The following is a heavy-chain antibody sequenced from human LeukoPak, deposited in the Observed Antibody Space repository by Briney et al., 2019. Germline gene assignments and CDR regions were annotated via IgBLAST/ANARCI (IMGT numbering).Heavy chain of an antibody. J-gene: IGHJ5*02. CDR3: ARGLTLEWSPLTWFDP. D-gene: IGHD3-3*01. Sequence: SETLTLTCAVCGDPFSDYFWTWIRQPPGKALEGIRHINHSGSTNYNPSLKSRVTISLETSKTQFSLKLTSVTGADTAVYYCARGLTLEWSPLTWFDPWGQGTLVTVSS. V-gene: IGHV4-34*01. CDR1: GDPFSDYF. CDR2: INHSGST.